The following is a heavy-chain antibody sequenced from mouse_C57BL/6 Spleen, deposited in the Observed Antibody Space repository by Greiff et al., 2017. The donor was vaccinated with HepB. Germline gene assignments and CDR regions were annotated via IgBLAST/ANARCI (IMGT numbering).Heavy chain of an antibody. CDR2: IYPGSGNT. V-gene: IGHV1-76*01. Sequence: QVQLQQSGAELVRPGASVKLSCKASGYTFTDYYINWVKQRPGQGLEWIARIYPGSGNTYYNEKFKGKATLTAEKSSSTAYMQLSSLTSEDSAVYFCARVRFDYWGQGTTLTVSS. J-gene: IGHJ2*01. CDR3: ARVRFDY. CDR1: GYTFTDYY.